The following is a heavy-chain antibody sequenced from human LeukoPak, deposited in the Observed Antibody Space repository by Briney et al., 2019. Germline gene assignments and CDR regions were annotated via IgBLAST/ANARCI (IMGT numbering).Heavy chain of an antibody. J-gene: IGHJ4*02. CDR1: GVAISGYY. CDR2: IFYRESFSYGGTT. D-gene: IGHD1/OR15-1a*01. V-gene: IGHV4-59*04. CDR3: ARQISGNKDY. Sequence: SETLSLTCTVSGVAISGYYWIWIRQSPGRGLEYIGSIFYRESFSYGGTTFYNPSLQSRVTISVDTSKNASSLRLSSVTAADTAVYYCARQISGNKDYWGQGILVTVSS.